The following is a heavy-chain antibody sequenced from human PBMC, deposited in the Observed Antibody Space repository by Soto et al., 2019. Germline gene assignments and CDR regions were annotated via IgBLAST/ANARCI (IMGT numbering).Heavy chain of an antibody. CDR3: VLVDPCSKSPDY. J-gene: IGHJ4*02. CDR1: VVSEFNFSDQY. Sequence: VEVEESGGGLVLPGGSLRLSCTVSVVSEFNFSDQYMDWVRQAPGKGLEWVGRTRNRVNSFSTAYAAVVQGRFTISRDDSINILYLQINSLKTEDTAVYYCVLVDPCSKSPDYCGQGSLVTVSS. V-gene: IGHV3-72*01. D-gene: IGHD3-10*02. CDR2: TRNRVNSFST.